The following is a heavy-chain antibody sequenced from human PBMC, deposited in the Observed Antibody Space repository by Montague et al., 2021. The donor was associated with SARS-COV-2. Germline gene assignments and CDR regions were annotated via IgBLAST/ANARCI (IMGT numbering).Heavy chain of an antibody. Sequence: PALVKPTQTLTLTCTFSRFSLSTSGMCVSWIRQPPGKALEWLALIDWDDDKYYSTSLKTRLTISKDTSKNQVVLTMTNMDPVDTATDYCARIRDYDILTGSYSGFDYWGQGTLVTVSS. J-gene: IGHJ4*02. D-gene: IGHD3-9*01. CDR1: RFSLSTSGMC. CDR2: IDWDDDK. V-gene: IGHV2-70*01. CDR3: ARIRDYDILTGSYSGFDY.